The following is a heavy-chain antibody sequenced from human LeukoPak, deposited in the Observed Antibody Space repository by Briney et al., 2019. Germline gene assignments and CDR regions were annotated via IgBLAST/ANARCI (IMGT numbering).Heavy chain of an antibody. D-gene: IGHD6-19*01. J-gene: IGHJ4*02. CDR1: GFTFSSYG. Sequence: GRSLRLSCAASGFTFSSYGMHWVRQAPGKGLEWVAVISYDGSNKYYADSVKGRFTISRDNSKNTLYLQMNSLRAEDTAVYYCARGQLAVAGTGFDYWDQGTLVTVSS. CDR3: ARGQLAVAGTGFDY. V-gene: IGHV3-30*03. CDR2: ISYDGSNK.